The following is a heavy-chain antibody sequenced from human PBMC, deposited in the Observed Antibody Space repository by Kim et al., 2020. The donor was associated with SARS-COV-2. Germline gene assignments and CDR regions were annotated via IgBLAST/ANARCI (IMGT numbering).Heavy chain of an antibody. D-gene: IGHD3-10*01. CDR1: GFTFSSYA. Sequence: GGSLRLSCAASGFTFSSYAMHWVRQAPGKGLEWVAVISYDGCNKYYADSVKGRFTISRDNSKNTLYLQMNSLRAEDTAVYYCARAAYYYGSGSDFDYWG. V-gene: IGHV3-30-3*01. J-gene: IGHJ4*01. CDR2: ISYDGCNK. CDR3: ARAAYYYGSGSDFDY.